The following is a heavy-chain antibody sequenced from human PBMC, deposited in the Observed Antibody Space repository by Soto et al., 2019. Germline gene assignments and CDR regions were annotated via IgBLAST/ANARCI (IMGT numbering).Heavy chain of an antibody. CDR2: IIPIFGTA. J-gene: IGHJ3*02. D-gene: IGHD3-3*01. V-gene: IGHV1-69*06. CDR1: GGTFSSYA. CDR3: ARGRLSYGYDFWSGYPPSSDAFDI. Sequence: ASVKVSCKASGGTFSSYAISWVRQAPGQGLEWMGGIIPIFGTANYAQKFQGRVTITADKSTSTAYMELSSLRSEDTAMYYCARGRLSYGYDFWSGYPPSSDAFDIWGQGTMVTVSS.